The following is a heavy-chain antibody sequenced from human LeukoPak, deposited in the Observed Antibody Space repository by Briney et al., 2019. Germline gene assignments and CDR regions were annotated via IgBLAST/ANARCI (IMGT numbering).Heavy chain of an antibody. J-gene: IGHJ5*02. V-gene: IGHV1-8*01. CDR3: ARGKNGYSSSWDNWFDP. CDR1: GYSFTSYD. D-gene: IGHD6-13*01. CDR2: MNSNSGHT. Sequence: ASVKVSCKASGYSFTSYDINWVRQATGQGLEWTGWMNSNSGHTGYAQKFQGRVTMTRDTSISTAYMELSSLRSEDTAVYYCARGKNGYSSSWDNWFDPWGQGTLVTVSS.